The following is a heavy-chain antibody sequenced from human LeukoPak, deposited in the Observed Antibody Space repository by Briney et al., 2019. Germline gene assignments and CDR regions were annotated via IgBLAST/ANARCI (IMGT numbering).Heavy chain of an antibody. CDR2: ISYDGSSR. CDR3: ARGGGYCSSTGCYGIDY. D-gene: IGHD2-2*01. Sequence: PGGSLRLSCAASGFTFSSYGMHWVRQAPGKGLEWVAVISYDGSSRSYADSVKGRFTISRDNSKNTLYLQMNSLRPEDMAVYYCARGGGYCSSTGCYGIDYWGQGTLVTVSS. J-gene: IGHJ4*02. V-gene: IGHV3-30*19. CDR1: GFTFSSYG.